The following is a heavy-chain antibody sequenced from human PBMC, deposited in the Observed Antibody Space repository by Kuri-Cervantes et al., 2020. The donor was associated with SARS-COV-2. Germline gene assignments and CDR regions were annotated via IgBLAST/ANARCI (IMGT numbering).Heavy chain of an antibody. CDR3: AGRKSFGWFDP. V-gene: IGHV4-4*02. Sequence: SETLSLTCTVSGGTISSLNWCCWVRPPPGERLEWIGDICNSGSTNYNPSLKSRVTISVDKYKNKFSLKLSSVTAADPAVYYCAGRKSFGWFDPWGQGTLVTVSS. J-gene: IGHJ5*02. CDR1: GGTISSLNW. D-gene: IGHD1-14*01. CDR2: ICNSGST.